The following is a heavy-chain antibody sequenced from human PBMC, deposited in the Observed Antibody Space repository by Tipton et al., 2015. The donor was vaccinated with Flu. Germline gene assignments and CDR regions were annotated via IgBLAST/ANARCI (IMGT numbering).Heavy chain of an antibody. CDR1: GGSISSYY. CDR2: IFDTGIT. CDR3: AREVPGFSMDV. D-gene: IGHD3-10*01. Sequence: TLSLTCTISGGSISSYYWGWIRQPPGKGLEWIGSIFDTGITYYNPPLMSRVTMSVDTSNNQFSLKLTSVTAADTAVYYCAREVPGFSMDVWGKGTTVTVSS. V-gene: IGHV4-38-2*02. J-gene: IGHJ6*04.